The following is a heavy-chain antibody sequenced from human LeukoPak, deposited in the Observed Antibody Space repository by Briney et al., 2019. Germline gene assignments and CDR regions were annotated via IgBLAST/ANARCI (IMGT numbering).Heavy chain of an antibody. J-gene: IGHJ4*02. CDR2: IYTSGST. Sequence: SETLSLTCTVSGGSASSYYWSWIRQPAGKGLEWIGRIYTSGSTNYNPSLKSRVTISVDKSKNQFSLKLTSVTAADTAVYYCARDRSSTWFLDYWGQGILVTVSS. V-gene: IGHV4-4*07. D-gene: IGHD6-13*01. CDR1: GGSASSYY. CDR3: ARDRSSTWFLDY.